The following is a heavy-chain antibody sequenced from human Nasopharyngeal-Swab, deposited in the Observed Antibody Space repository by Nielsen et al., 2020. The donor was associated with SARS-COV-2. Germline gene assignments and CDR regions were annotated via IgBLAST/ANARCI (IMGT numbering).Heavy chain of an antibody. CDR2: ISSSSSYI. J-gene: IGHJ4*02. Sequence: GESLKISCAASGFSFSSYWMTWVRQAPGKGLEWVSSISSSSSYIYYADSVKGRFTISRDNAKNSLYLQMNSLRAEDTAVYYCARDCGGDCYMDYWGQGTLVTVSS. D-gene: IGHD2-21*02. CDR1: GFSFSSYW. CDR3: ARDCGGDCYMDY. V-gene: IGHV3-21*01.